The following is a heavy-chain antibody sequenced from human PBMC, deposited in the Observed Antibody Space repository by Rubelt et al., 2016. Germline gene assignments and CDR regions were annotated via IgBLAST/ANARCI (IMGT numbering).Heavy chain of an antibody. V-gene: IGHV3-48*03. CDR3: GRDYNRYIAH. CDR1: GFTFNSYR. CDR2: IYDGGSPM. D-gene: IGHD2-2*02. J-gene: IGHJ5*02. Sequence: PGGSLRLSCIASGFTFNSYRMNWVRQAPGKGLEWVSTIYDGGSPMYYADSVKGRFTISRDNAKNSLYLQLNSLRAEDTAVYYCGRDYNRYIAHWGQGTLITVSS.